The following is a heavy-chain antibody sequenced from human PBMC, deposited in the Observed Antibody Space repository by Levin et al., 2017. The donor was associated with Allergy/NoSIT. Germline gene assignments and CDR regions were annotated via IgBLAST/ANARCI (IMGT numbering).Heavy chain of an antibody. CDR3: ARQGGRYSSGWFD. D-gene: IGHD6-19*01. Sequence: TGGSLRLSCKGSGYSFTSYWIGWVRQMPGKGLEWMGIIYPGDSDTRYSPSFQGQVTISADKSISTAYVQWRSLKASDTAMYYCARQGGRYSSGWFDWGQGTLVTVSS. CDR2: IYPGDSDT. CDR1: GYSFTSYW. V-gene: IGHV5-51*01. J-gene: IGHJ1*01.